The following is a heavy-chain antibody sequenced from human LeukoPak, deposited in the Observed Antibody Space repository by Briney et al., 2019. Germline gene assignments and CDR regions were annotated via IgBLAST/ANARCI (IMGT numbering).Heavy chain of an antibody. CDR1: GGSISSSSYY. CDR2: IYYSGST. J-gene: IGHJ6*02. CDR3: AGMPPDYYYGMDV. Sequence: SETLSLTCTVSGGSISSSSYYWGWIRQPPGKGLEWIGSIYYSGSTYYNPSLKSRVTISVDTSKNQFSLKLSSVTAADTAVYYCAGMPPDYYYGMDVWGQGTTVTVSS. V-gene: IGHV4-39*01. D-gene: IGHD2-2*01.